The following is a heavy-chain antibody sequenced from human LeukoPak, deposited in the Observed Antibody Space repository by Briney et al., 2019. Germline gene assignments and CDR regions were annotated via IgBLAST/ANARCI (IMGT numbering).Heavy chain of an antibody. J-gene: IGHJ4*02. CDR1: GYTFTCYY. CDR3: ASGYCSGGSCYRFDY. Sequence: GASVKVSCKASGYTFTCYYMHWVRQAPGQGLEWMGWINPNSGGTNYAQKSQGWVTMTRDTSISTAYMELSRLRSDDTAVYYCASGYCSGGSCYRFDYWGQGTLVTVSS. CDR2: INPNSGGT. V-gene: IGHV1-2*04. D-gene: IGHD2-15*01.